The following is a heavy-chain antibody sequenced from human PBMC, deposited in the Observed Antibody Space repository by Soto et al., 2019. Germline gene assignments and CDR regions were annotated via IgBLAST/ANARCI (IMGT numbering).Heavy chain of an antibody. CDR3: ARGNLDV. V-gene: IGHV3-30-3*01. CDR1: AFTLSKFV. Sequence: GGSLRLSCAASAFTLSKFVMHWVRQAPGRGLEWVAVTSNDGSNTFYADSVKGRFTISRDNSKNTVYLQMNSLRTEDTAVYYCARGNLDVWGQGTTVTVSS. J-gene: IGHJ6*02. CDR2: TSNDGSNT. D-gene: IGHD1-7*01.